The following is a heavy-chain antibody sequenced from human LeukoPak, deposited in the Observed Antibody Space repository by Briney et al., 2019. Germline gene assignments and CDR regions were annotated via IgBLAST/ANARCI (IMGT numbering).Heavy chain of an antibody. J-gene: IGHJ6*03. CDR3: ARSPWVPDYYYYYMDV. CDR1: GFTFSSYG. V-gene: IGHV3-48*01. D-gene: IGHD7-27*01. Sequence: GGSLRLSCAASGFTFSSYGMTWVRQAPGKGLEWVSYISSSSSTIYYADSVKGRFTISRDNAKNSLYLQMNSLRAEDTAVYYCARSPWVPDYYYYYMDVWGKGTTVTVSS. CDR2: ISSSSSTI.